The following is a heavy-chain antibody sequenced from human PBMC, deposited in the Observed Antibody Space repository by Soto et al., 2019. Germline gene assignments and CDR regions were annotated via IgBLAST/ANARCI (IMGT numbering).Heavy chain of an antibody. D-gene: IGHD3-3*01. CDR1: GDSISSTSHY. Sequence: QVQLQESGPGLVKPSETLSLICTVSGDSISSTSHYWSWIRQPPGKGLEWIGYLYDSGTTNYNLSLKSRVTIPVDTSKNQVSLTLRSVTAADTAVYYCARTRRFGVGAWYDPWGQGTLVTVSS. J-gene: IGHJ5*02. CDR2: LYDSGTT. V-gene: IGHV4-61*01. CDR3: ARTRRFGVGAWYDP.